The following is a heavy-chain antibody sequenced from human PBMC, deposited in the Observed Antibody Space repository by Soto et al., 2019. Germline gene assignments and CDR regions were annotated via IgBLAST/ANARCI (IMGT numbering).Heavy chain of an antibody. CDR1: GYTFTSYA. Sequence: GASVKVSCKASGYTFTSYAMHWVRQAPGQRLEWMGWINAGNGNTKYSQKFQGRVTITRDTSASTAYMELSSLRSEDTAVYYCARDHPSGWYHTYFDYWGQGTLVTVSS. CDR3: ARDHPSGWYHTYFDY. D-gene: IGHD6-19*01. CDR2: INAGNGNT. V-gene: IGHV1-3*01. J-gene: IGHJ4*02.